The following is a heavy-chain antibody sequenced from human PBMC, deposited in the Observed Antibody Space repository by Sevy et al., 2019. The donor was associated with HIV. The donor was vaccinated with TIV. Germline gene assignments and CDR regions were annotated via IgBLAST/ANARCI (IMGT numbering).Heavy chain of an antibody. CDR1: GYTFTSYG. CDR3: ARDRWIYYDSSGYDNWFDP. D-gene: IGHD3-22*01. V-gene: IGHV1-18*01. Sequence: ASVKVSCKASGYTFTSYGISWVRQAPGQGLEWMGWISAYNGNTNYAQKLQGRVTMTTDTSTSTAYMDLRSLRSDDTAVYYCARDRWIYYDSSGYDNWFDPWGQGTLVTVSS. J-gene: IGHJ5*02. CDR2: ISAYNGNT.